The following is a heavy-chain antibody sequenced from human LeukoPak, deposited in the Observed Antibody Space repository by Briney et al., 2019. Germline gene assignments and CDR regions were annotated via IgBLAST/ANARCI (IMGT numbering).Heavy chain of an antibody. CDR3: AREERATLSGAFDI. J-gene: IGHJ3*02. CDR2: IKQDGSEK. V-gene: IGHV3-7*01. CDR1: GFTFSSYW. D-gene: IGHD5-24*01. Sequence: GGSLRLSCAASGFTFSSYWMSWVRQAPGKGLEWVANIKQDGSEKYYVDSVKGRFTISRDNAKNSLYLQMNSLRAEDTAVYYCAREERATLSGAFDIWGQGTMVTLSS.